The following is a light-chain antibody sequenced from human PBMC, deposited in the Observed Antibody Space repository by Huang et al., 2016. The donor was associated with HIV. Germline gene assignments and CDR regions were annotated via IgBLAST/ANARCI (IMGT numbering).Light chain of an antibody. CDR2: DAS. CDR3: QQRSNWPLT. J-gene: IGKJ4*01. Sequence: EIVLTQSPATLSLSPGERATLSCRASQSVSRYLAWYQQKPGQAPRLFSYDASNRATGIPARFSGSGSGTDFTLTISSLEPEDFAVYYCQQRSNWPLTFGGGTKVQIK. CDR1: QSVSRY. V-gene: IGKV3-11*01.